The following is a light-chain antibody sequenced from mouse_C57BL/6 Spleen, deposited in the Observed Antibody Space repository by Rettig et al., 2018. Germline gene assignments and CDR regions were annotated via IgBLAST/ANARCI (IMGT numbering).Light chain of an antibody. CDR1: SSVSN. J-gene: IGKJ4*01. V-gene: IGKV4-57*01. CDR3: QQRSSSPFT. Sequence: QIVLTQSPALMSASPGEKVTITCSASSSVSNMHWFQQKPGTSPKLWIYGTSNLASGVPARFSGSGSGTSYSLTISRMEAEDAATYYCQQRSSSPFTFGSGTKLEIK. CDR2: GTS.